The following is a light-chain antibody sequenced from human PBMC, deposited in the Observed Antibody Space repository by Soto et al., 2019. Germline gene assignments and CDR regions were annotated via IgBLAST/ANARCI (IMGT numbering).Light chain of an antibody. CDR1: QSMGSN. V-gene: IGKV3-15*01. Sequence: EVVLTQSPATLSLSPGEGATLSCRASQSMGSNVAWYQQKPGQAPRLLIYGASTRAAGIPARFSGSGSGTEFTLTITSLQSEDFAVYYCQQFHNWPRTFGQGTKVDIK. CDR2: GAS. J-gene: IGKJ1*01. CDR3: QQFHNWPRT.